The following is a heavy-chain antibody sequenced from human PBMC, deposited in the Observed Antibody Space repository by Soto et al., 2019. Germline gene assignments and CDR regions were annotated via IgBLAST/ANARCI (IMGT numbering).Heavy chain of an antibody. Sequence: ASVKVSCKASGYTFIYYTMHWLRQAPGQRPEWMGWVNADNGDTRYSQKFQGRLTMTRDTSASTIYVELSSLTSEDTAVYFCARGPSSGSFDVWGQGTLVTVSS. J-gene: IGHJ4*02. D-gene: IGHD6-19*01. CDR1: GYTFIYYT. CDR2: VNADNGDT. V-gene: IGHV1-3*01. CDR3: ARGPSSGSFDV.